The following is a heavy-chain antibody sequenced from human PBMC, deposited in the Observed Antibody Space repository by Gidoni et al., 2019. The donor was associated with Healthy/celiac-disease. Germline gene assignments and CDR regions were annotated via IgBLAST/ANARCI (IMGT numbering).Heavy chain of an antibody. CDR1: AGSIRSGSYY. Sequence: QVQLQESGPGLVKPSQTLSLTCTGSAGSIRSGSYYWSWTRQPAGKGLEWIGRIFTLGRTNYNPSLKSRVTISVDTSKNQFSLKLGSVTAADTAVYYCATAREYCSRTSCYIGWFDPWGQGTLVTVSS. V-gene: IGHV4-61*02. CDR2: IFTLGRT. CDR3: ATAREYCSRTSCYIGWFDP. J-gene: IGHJ5*02. D-gene: IGHD2-2*02.